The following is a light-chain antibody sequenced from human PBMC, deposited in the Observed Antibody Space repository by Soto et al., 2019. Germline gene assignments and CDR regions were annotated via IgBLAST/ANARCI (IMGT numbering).Light chain of an antibody. CDR3: QQYNTYPIT. CDR2: KAS. V-gene: IGKV1-5*03. J-gene: IGKJ5*01. CDR1: QSISDW. Sequence: DIQMTQSPSTLSASVGDRVTITCRASQSISDWLAWYQQKPGKAPKLLIYKASGVESGLPSRFSGSGSGTEFTLTITRLQPDDFANYYCQQYNTYPITFGQGTRLEIK.